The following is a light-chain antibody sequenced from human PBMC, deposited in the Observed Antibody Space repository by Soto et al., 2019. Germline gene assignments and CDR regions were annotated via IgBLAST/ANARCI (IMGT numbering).Light chain of an antibody. V-gene: IGKV1-33*01. CDR1: QDISNY. CDR2: DAS. J-gene: IGKJ2*01. Sequence: DIQMTQSPSSLSASVGDRVTITCQASQDISNYLNWYQQKPWKAAKLLIYDASNLEIGVPARFSGSGSGTDFTFAISSQQPDDIATYYCQQYDTLYTFGQGTKLEIK. CDR3: QQYDTLYT.